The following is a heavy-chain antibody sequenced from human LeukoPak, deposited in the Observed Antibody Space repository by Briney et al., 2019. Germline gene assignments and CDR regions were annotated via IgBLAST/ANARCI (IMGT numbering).Heavy chain of an antibody. J-gene: IGHJ4*02. V-gene: IGHV3-53*01. CDR2: FHSGGNT. CDR3: ATFSYAGNAGGSVGY. D-gene: IGHD4-23*01. Sequence: GGSLRLSCAASGFTVSSNYMTWVRQAPGKGLEWVSVFHSGGNTYYADSVKGRFTISRDTFKNTVDLQMNSLRSEDAAVYYCATFSYAGNAGGSVGYWGQGTLVTVSS. CDR1: GFTVSSNY.